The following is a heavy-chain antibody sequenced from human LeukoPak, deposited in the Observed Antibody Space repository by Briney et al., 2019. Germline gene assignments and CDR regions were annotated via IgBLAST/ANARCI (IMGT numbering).Heavy chain of an antibody. CDR1: GYTFTGYY. Sequence: GASVKVSCKASGYTFTGYYMHWVRQAPGQGLEWMGWISPNSGGANYAQKFQGRVTMTRDTSISTAYMELSRLRSDDTAVYYCARVLSMITRDAFDIWGQGTMVTVSS. CDR3: ARVLSMITRDAFDI. D-gene: IGHD3-16*01. V-gene: IGHV1-2*02. J-gene: IGHJ3*02. CDR2: ISPNSGGA.